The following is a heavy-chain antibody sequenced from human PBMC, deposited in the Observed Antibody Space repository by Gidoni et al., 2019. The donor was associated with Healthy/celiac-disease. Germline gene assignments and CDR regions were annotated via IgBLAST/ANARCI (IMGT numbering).Heavy chain of an antibody. CDR3: AKDSGYCSGGSCYGYFDY. V-gene: IGHV3-30*18. D-gene: IGHD2-15*01. CDR2: ISYYGSNK. Sequence: QVQLVESGGGVVQPGRSLRLSCAASGFTFSSYGMHWVRQAPGKALEWVAVISYYGSNKYYADAVKGRVTISRDNAKNTLYLQMNSLRDEDTAVYYCAKDSGYCSGGSCYGYFDYWGQGTLVTVSS. CDR1: GFTFSSYG. J-gene: IGHJ4*02.